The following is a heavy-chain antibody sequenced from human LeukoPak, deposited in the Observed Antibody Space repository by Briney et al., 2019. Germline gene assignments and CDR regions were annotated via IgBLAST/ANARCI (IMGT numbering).Heavy chain of an antibody. Sequence: GGSLRLSCAASGFTVSSNYMSWVRQAPGKGLEWVSSISSSSSYIYYADSVKGRFTISRDNAKNSLYLQMNSLRAEDTAVYYCARDYDPRGYSGYDYWGQGTLVTVSS. D-gene: IGHD5-12*01. CDR1: GFTVSSNY. J-gene: IGHJ4*02. CDR2: ISSSSSYI. V-gene: IGHV3-21*01. CDR3: ARDYDPRGYSGYDY.